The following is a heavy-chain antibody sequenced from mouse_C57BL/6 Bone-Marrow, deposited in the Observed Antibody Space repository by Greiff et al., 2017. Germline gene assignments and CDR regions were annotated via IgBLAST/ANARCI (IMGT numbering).Heavy chain of an antibody. D-gene: IGHD1-1*01. Sequence: DVQRVESGGGLVKPGGSLKLSCAASGFTFSSYAMSWVRQTPEKRLEWVATISDGGSYTYYPDNVKGRFTISRDNAKNNLYLQMSHLKSEDTAMYYCARDAYYYGSSLYFDYWGQGTTLTVSS. J-gene: IGHJ2*01. CDR1: GFTFSSYA. CDR2: ISDGGSYT. CDR3: ARDAYYYGSSLYFDY. V-gene: IGHV5-4*01.